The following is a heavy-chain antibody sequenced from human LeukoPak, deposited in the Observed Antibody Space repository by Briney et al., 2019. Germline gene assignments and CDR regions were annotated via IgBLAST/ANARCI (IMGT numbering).Heavy chain of an antibody. D-gene: IGHD1-14*01. CDR1: GFTFDDYA. CDR3: AKADNGHIDY. J-gene: IGHJ4*02. Sequence: GGSLRLSCAAPGFTFDDYAMHWVRQAPGKGLEWVSGISWNSGSIGYADSVKGRFTISRDNAKNSLYLQMNSLRAEDTALYYCAKADNGHIDYWGQGTLVTVSS. V-gene: IGHV3-9*01. CDR2: ISWNSGSI.